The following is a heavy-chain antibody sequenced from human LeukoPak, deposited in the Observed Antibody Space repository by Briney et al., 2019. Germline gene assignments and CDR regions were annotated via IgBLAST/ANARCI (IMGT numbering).Heavy chain of an antibody. D-gene: IGHD6-6*01. V-gene: IGHV3-7*01. CDR3: ARDKYLRP. CDR1: GFTFSNFW. J-gene: IGHJ5*02. CDR2: IKQDGSQK. Sequence: GGSLRLSCAASGFTFSNFWMSWVRQAPGKGLEWVANIKQDGSQKYYVDSVKGRFTISRDNAKNSLYLEMNSLRAEDTAVYYCARDKYLRPWGQGTLVTVSS.